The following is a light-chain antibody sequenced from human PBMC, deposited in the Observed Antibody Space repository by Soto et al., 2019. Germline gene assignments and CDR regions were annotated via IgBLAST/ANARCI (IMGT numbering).Light chain of an antibody. J-gene: IGLJ1*01. CDR1: SSDVVGYNY. V-gene: IGLV2-14*01. CDR2: EVS. Sequence: QSVQTQPASVSGTPGQTITISCTGTSSDVVGYNYVSWYQQYPGKAPKLMIYEVSNRPSGVSNRFSGSKSGNTASLTISGLQAEDEADYYCSSYTSSTILYVFGTGTKVTVL. CDR3: SSYTSSTILYV.